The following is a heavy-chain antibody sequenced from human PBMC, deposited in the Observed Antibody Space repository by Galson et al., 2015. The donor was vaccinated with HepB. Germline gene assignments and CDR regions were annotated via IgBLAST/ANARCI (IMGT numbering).Heavy chain of an antibody. Sequence: SLRLSCAASGFTFSSYRMHWVRQAPGKGLEWVAVISYDGSNQYYADSVKGRFTISRDNAKNTLYLQMNSLRAEDTAVYYCARDPPYDSSGYPFSYFDYWGQLTLVSVSS. J-gene: IGHJ4*02. D-gene: IGHD3-22*01. CDR1: GFTFSSYR. CDR3: ARDPPYDSSGYPFSYFDY. V-gene: IGHV3-30*03. CDR2: ISYDGSNQ.